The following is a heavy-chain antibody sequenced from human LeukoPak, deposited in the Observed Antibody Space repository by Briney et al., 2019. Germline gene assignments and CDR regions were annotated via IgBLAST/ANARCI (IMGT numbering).Heavy chain of an antibody. D-gene: IGHD4-11*01. V-gene: IGHV4-59*01. CDR3: ARTVTDYYYYYMDV. Sequence: SETLSLTCTVSGGSISSYYWSWIRQPPGKGLEWIGYIYYSGSTNYNPSLKSRVTISVDTSKNPFSLKLSSVTAADTAVYYCARTVTDYYYYYMDVWGKGTTVTVSS. CDR1: GGSISSYY. CDR2: IYYSGST. J-gene: IGHJ6*03.